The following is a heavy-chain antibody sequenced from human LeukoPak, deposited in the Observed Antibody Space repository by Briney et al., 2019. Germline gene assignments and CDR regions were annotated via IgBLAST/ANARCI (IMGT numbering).Heavy chain of an antibody. CDR1: GFTVGSNY. J-gene: IGHJ4*02. D-gene: IGHD4-17*01. CDR2: IYSGGST. V-gene: IGHV3-53*01. CDR3: ASPAGDYYNPFDY. Sequence: GGSLRLSCAASGFTVGSNYMSWVRQAPGKGLEWVSVIYSGGSTYYADSVKGRFTISRDNSKNTLYLQMNSLRAEDTAVYYCASPAGDYYNPFDYWGQGTLVTVSS.